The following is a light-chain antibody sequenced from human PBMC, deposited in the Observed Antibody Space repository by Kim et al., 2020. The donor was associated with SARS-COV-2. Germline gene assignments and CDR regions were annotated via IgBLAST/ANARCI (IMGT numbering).Light chain of an antibody. V-gene: IGKV3-15*01. J-gene: IGKJ1*01. CDR3: QKYNDCHWT. CDR1: QSISSN. CDR2: GAS. Sequence: EIVMTQSPGTLSVSPGERVTLSCRASQSISSNLGWYQQKPGQAPRLLIYGASTRATGIPARFSGSGSGTDFTLTISSLQSEDFAVYCCQKYNDCHWTFGQGTKVDIK.